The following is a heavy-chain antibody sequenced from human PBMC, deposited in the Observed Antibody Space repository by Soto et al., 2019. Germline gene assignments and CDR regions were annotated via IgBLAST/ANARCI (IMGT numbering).Heavy chain of an antibody. CDR1: GYTFTSYV. Sequence: ASVKVSCKASGYTFTSYVISWVRQAPAQGLEWMGWISAYNGNTNFAQKLQGRVTMTTDTSTSTAYMELRSLRSDDTAVYYCARVVATVAGPHGMDVWGQGTTVTVSS. CDR2: ISAYNGNT. D-gene: IGHD6-19*01. J-gene: IGHJ6*02. V-gene: IGHV1-18*01. CDR3: ARVVATVAGPHGMDV.